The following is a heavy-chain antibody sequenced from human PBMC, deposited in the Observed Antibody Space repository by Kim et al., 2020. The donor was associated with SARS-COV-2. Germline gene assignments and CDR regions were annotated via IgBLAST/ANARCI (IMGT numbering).Heavy chain of an antibody. Sequence: GESLKISCKGSGYSFTSYWIGWVRQMPGKGLEWMGIIYPGDSDTRYSPSFQGQVTISADKSISTAYLQWSSLKASDTAMYYCARLSPAESDMYNWFDPWGQGTLVTVSS. J-gene: IGHJ5*02. CDR3: ARLSPAESDMYNWFDP. D-gene: IGHD2-15*01. V-gene: IGHV5-51*01. CDR1: GYSFTSYW. CDR2: IYPGDSDT.